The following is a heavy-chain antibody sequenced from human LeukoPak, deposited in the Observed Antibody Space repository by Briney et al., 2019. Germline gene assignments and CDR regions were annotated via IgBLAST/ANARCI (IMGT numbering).Heavy chain of an antibody. D-gene: IGHD1-26*01. J-gene: IGHJ4*02. Sequence: PGGSLRLSCAASGFTFSYYWMSWVRQAPGKGLEWAAIIKQDGSAKYYVDSVKGRFTISRDNAKNSLYLQMNSLRAEDTGVYYCAREGVVGATANHYDYWGQGSLVTVSS. CDR3: AREGVVGATANHYDY. CDR2: IKQDGSAK. CDR1: GFTFSYYW. V-gene: IGHV3-7*01.